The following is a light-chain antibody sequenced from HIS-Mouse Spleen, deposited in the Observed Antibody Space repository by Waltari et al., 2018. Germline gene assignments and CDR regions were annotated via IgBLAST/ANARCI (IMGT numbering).Light chain of an antibody. V-gene: IGKV2-30*02. CDR2: KVS. CDR1: QSLVHSDGKTY. CDR3: MQGTHWAET. Sequence: DVVMTQSPLSLPVTLGQPASISCRSSQSLVHSDGKTYLNWFQQRPGQSPRRLIYKVSNRDSGVPDRFSGSGSGTDFTLKISRVEAEDVGVYYCMQGTHWAETFGQGTKVEIK. J-gene: IGKJ1*01.